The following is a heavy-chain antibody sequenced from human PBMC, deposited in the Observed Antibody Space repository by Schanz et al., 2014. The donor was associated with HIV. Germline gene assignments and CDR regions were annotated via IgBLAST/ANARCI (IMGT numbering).Heavy chain of an antibody. CDR3: ARGGIWEWDQPDFDY. J-gene: IGHJ4*02. CDR1: GFPFSSYA. D-gene: IGHD2-15*01. CDR2: ISYYGINK. V-gene: IGHV3-30-3*01. Sequence: QGQLVESWGGVVQPGRSLRLSCGASGFPFSSYAMHWVRQAPGKGLEWEAVISYYGINKYYADSVKGRFTISRDNSKNTLYLQMNSLRAEDTAVYYCARGGIWEWDQPDFDYWGQGTLVTVSS.